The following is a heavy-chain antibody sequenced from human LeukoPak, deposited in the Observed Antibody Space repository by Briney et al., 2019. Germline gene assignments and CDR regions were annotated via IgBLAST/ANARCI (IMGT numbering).Heavy chain of an antibody. Sequence: PSDTLSLTCAVSGYSISSSNWWGWIRQPPGKGLEWIGYIYYSGSIYYNPSLKSRVTMSVDTSNDQFSLRLSSVTAVDTAVYYCARTSLITGTHWYFDLWGRGTLVTVSS. CDR1: GYSISSSNW. D-gene: IGHD1-20*01. CDR3: ARTSLITGTHWYFDL. J-gene: IGHJ2*01. V-gene: IGHV4-28*05. CDR2: IYYSGSI.